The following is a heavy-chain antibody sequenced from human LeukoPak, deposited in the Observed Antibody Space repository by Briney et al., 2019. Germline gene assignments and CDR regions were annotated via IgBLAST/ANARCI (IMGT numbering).Heavy chain of an antibody. J-gene: IGHJ6*02. CDR1: GFTFSSYG. V-gene: IGHV3-30*18. Sequence: PGRSLRLSCAASGFTFSSYGMHWVRQAPGKGLEWVAVISYDGSNKYYADSVKGRFTISRDNSKNTLYLQMNSLRAEDTAAYYCAKTRREGWNYLNYYYGMDVWGQGTTVTVSS. D-gene: IGHD1-7*01. CDR2: ISYDGSNK. CDR3: AKTRREGWNYLNYYYGMDV.